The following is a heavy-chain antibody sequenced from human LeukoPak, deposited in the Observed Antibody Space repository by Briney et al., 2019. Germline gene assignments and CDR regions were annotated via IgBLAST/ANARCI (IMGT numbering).Heavy chain of an antibody. CDR1: GFTFSDYY. J-gene: IGHJ5*02. CDR3: ARDQQYYYGSGSYNWFDP. D-gene: IGHD3-10*01. CDR2: ISSSGSTI. Sequence: GGSLRLSCAASGFTFSDYYMSWIRQAPGKGLEWVSYISSSGSTIYYADSVKGRFTISRDNAKNSLYLQMNSLRAEDTAVYYCARDQQYYYGSGSYNWFDPWGQGTLVTVSS. V-gene: IGHV3-11*04.